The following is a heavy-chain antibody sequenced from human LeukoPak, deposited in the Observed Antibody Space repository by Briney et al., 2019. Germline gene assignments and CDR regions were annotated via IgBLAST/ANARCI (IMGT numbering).Heavy chain of an antibody. CDR2: ISSSSSTI. Sequence: GRSLRLSCAASGFTFSSYSMNWVRQAPGKGLEWVSYISSSSSTIYYADSVKGRFTISRDNAKNSLYLQMNSLRAEDTAVYYCARTTVTTLLGNYYGMDVWGQGTTVTVSS. D-gene: IGHD4-17*01. V-gene: IGHV3-48*04. J-gene: IGHJ6*02. CDR3: ARTTVTTLLGNYYGMDV. CDR1: GFTFSSYS.